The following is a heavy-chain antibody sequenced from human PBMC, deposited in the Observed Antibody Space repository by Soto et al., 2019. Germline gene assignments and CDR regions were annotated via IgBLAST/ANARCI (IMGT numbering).Heavy chain of an antibody. J-gene: IGHJ3*02. V-gene: IGHV1-3*01. CDR2: INAGNGNT. CDR1: GYTFTSYA. Sequence: ASVKVSCKASGYTFTSYAMHWVRQAPGQRLEWMGWINAGNGNTKYSQKFQGRVTITRDTSASTAYMELSSLRSEDTAVYYCARGKGYSGYDDAFDIWGQGTMVTVS. D-gene: IGHD5-12*01. CDR3: ARGKGYSGYDDAFDI.